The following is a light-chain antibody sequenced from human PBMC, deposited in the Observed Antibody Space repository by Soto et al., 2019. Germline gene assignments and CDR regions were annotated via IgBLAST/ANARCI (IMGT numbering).Light chain of an antibody. CDR1: NSNIGSNT. J-gene: IGLJ2*01. CDR3: AAWDDSLNGVV. CDR2: NDN. Sequence: QSVLTQPPSASGTPGQRVTISCSGSNSNIGSNTVSWYQQLPGTAPKLLICNDNQRPSGVPARFSGSKSGTSASLAISGLQSEDGADYYCAAWDDSLNGVVFGGGTQLTVL. V-gene: IGLV1-44*01.